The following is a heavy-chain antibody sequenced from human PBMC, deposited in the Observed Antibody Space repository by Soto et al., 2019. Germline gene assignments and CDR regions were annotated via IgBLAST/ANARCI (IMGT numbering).Heavy chain of an antibody. CDR2: ISAYSGDT. CDR3: ARDVVAITTGGPDY. J-gene: IGHJ4*02. V-gene: IGHV1-18*01. CDR1: GYTFSNYG. D-gene: IGHD3-22*01. Sequence: QVQLVQSGAEVKKPGASVKVSCKASGYTFSNYGISWVRQAPGQGLEWLGRISAYSGDTNFAQRFQGRVTMTTETSTSTAYMELRSLTSDDTALYYCARDVVAITTGGPDYWGQGTLVTVSS.